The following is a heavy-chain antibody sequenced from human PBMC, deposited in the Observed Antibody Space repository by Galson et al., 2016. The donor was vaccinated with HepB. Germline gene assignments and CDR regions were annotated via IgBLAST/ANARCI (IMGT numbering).Heavy chain of an antibody. CDR1: GFTVSNNY. Sequence: SLRLSCAVSGFTVSNNYMSWVRQAPGKGLEGVSVIYSGGNAYYADSVRGRFTISRDSSKNTLYLQMSSLRVEDTAVYHCASHPVAGQHWRQGTQVTVSS. CDR2: IYSGGNA. V-gene: IGHV3-66*04. D-gene: IGHD6-19*01. J-gene: IGHJ1*01. CDR3: ASHPVAGQH.